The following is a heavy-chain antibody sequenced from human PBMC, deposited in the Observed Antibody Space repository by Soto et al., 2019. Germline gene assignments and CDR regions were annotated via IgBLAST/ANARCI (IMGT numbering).Heavy chain of an antibody. D-gene: IGHD3-10*01. Sequence: QQRGSLRLSCAASGFTVSSNYMSWVRQAPGKGLEWVSVIYSGGSTYYADSVKGRFTISRDNSKNTLYLQMNSLRAEDTAVYYCARVFGYYYGAQRRPKYYYYYGMDVWGQGTTVTVSS. CDR3: ARVFGYYYGAQRRPKYYYYYGMDV. CDR2: IYSGGST. CDR1: GFTVSSNY. J-gene: IGHJ6*02. V-gene: IGHV3-53*01.